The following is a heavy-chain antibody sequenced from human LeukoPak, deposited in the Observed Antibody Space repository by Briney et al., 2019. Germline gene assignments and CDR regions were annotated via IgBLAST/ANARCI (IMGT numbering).Heavy chain of an antibody. CDR1: GITFSNYA. V-gene: IGHV3-23*01. J-gene: IGHJ4*02. D-gene: IGHD3-22*01. Sequence: GGSLRLSCAASGITFSNYAMNWVRRAPGKGLEWVSTISGSGGSAYYVDSVKGRFTISRDNSRNTLYLQMNSPRAEDTAVYYCATNYYDSSRAASDYWGQGTLVTVSS. CDR2: ISGSGGSA. CDR3: ATNYYDSSRAASDY.